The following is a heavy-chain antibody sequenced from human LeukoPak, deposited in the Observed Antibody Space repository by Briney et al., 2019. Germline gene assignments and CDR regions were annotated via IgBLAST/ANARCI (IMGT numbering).Heavy chain of an antibody. J-gene: IGHJ6*02. Sequence: GGSLRLSCAASGFTVCSNYMSWVRQAPGKGLEWVSVIYSGGSTYYADSVKGRFTISRDNSKNTLYLQMNSLRAEDTAVYYCARDNPFYSSSWYVYYYGMDVWGQGTTVTVSS. V-gene: IGHV3-53*01. CDR1: GFTVCSNY. CDR2: IYSGGST. CDR3: ARDNPFYSSSWYVYYYGMDV. D-gene: IGHD6-13*01.